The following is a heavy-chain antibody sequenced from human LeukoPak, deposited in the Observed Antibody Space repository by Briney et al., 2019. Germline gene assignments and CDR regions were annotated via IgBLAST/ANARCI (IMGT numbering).Heavy chain of an antibody. CDR1: GYSFTSNY. J-gene: IGHJ5*02. D-gene: IGHD6-19*01. Sequence: GASVKVSCKVSGYSFTSNYIHWVRQAPGQGLEWMGGIIPIFGTANYAQKFQGRVTITADESTSTAYMELSSLRSEDTAVYYCARGASSGWYNWFDPWGQGTLVTVSS. CDR3: ARGASSGWYNWFDP. CDR2: IIPIFGTA. V-gene: IGHV1-69*13.